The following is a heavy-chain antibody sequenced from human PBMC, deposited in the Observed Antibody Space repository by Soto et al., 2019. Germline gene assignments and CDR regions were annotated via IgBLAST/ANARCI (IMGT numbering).Heavy chain of an antibody. CDR1: GFTFSSYA. CDR3: ARQYQYYDKQNDY. V-gene: IGHV3-30-3*01. Sequence: GGSLRLSCAASGFTFSSYAMHWVRQAPGKGLEWVAVISYDGSNKYYADSVKGRFTISRVNSKNTLYLQMNSLRAEDTAVYYCARQYQYYDKQNDYWGQGTLVTVSS. J-gene: IGHJ4*02. D-gene: IGHD3-22*01. CDR2: ISYDGSNK.